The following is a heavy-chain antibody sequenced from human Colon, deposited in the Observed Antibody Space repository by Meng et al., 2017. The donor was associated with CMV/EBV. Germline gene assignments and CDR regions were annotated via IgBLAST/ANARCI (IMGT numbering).Heavy chain of an antibody. CDR1: GATLISYT. Sequence: ASGATLISYTITWVRQAPGQGLEWMGRIIPILDIPEYAQRFHGRVTMTADKSTNTAYMELRGLTSEDTAVYYCATEVVVADNPRAEFWGQGSLVTVSS. D-gene: IGHD2-15*01. CDR2: IIPILDIP. CDR3: ATEVVVADNPRAEF. V-gene: IGHV1-69*04. J-gene: IGHJ4*02.